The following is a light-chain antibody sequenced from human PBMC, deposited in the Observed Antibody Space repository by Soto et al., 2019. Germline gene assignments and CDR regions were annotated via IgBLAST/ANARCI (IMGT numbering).Light chain of an antibody. J-gene: IGKJ1*01. CDR1: QGINHY. V-gene: IGKV1-27*01. Sequence: DIRMTQSPSSLSASVADIVTISCRASQGINHYLAWFQQKPGNVPKLLIYAASTLHSGVPSRFSGSASGTDFTLTISGLEPEDVATDYCQKYNSAPRTFGKGTKVYIK. CDR3: QKYNSAPRT. CDR2: AAS.